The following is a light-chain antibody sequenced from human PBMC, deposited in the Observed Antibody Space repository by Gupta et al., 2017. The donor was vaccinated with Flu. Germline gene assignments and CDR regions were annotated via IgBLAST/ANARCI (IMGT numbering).Light chain of an antibody. V-gene: IGLV1-47*01. CDR2: RNN. J-gene: IGLJ3*02. CDR1: SSNIGSNY. CDR3: AAWDDSLSGV. Sequence: QSVLTQPPSASVTPGQRVTISCSGSSSNIGSNYVYWYQQLPGTAPKRLIYRNNQRPSGVPDRFSGSKSGTSASLAISGLRSEDEADDYCAAWDDSLSGVFGGGTKLTVL.